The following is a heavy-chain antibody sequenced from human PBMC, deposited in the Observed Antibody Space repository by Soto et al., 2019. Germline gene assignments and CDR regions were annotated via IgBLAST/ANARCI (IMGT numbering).Heavy chain of an antibody. V-gene: IGHV3-21*01. CDR1: GFTFSSYS. CDR2: ISSSSSYI. J-gene: IGHJ6*03. D-gene: IGHD3-10*01. Sequence: GESLKISCAASGFTFSSYSMNWVRQAPGKGLEWVSSISSSSSYIYYADSVKGRFTISRDNAKNSLYLQMNSLRAEDTAVYYCARITQGPYYMDVWGKGTTVTVSS. CDR3: ARITQGPYYMDV.